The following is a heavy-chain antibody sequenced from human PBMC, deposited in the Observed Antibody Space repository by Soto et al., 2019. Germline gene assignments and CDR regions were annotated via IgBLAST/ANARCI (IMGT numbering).Heavy chain of an antibody. Sequence: GGSLRLSCASSGFTFINHWMHWVRQSPGQGLVWVSRISCDETSTDYADSVQDRFIISRDNTKNTVYLQMNSLKGEDTAVYYCVRDRGYTFGSAFDPWGQGTLVTVSS. CDR3: VRDRGYTFGSAFDP. CDR1: GFTFINHW. D-gene: IGHD5-18*01. J-gene: IGHJ5*02. V-gene: IGHV3-74*01. CDR2: ISCDETST.